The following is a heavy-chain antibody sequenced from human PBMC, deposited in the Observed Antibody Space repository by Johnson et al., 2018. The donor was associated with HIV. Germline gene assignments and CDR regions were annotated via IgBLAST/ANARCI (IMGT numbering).Heavy chain of an antibody. CDR1: GFTFSSYG. CDR3: AREDGDSSSWAGAFDI. Sequence: QVQLVESGGGVVQRGGSLRLSCVASGFTFSSYGMHWVRQAPGKGLEWVAFIRYDGTNKYYGDSVKGRFTVSRDNSKNTVYVDMNSLRAEDTTVYYCAREDGDSSSWAGAFDIWGQGTMVTVSS. CDR2: IRYDGTNK. J-gene: IGHJ3*02. D-gene: IGHD6-13*01. V-gene: IGHV3-30*02.